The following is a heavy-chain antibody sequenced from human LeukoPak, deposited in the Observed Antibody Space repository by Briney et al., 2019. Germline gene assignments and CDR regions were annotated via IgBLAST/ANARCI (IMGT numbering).Heavy chain of an antibody. V-gene: IGHV3-7*01. D-gene: IGHD3-22*01. CDR1: GFTFSSYW. CDR2: IKQDGSEK. J-gene: IGHJ4*02. Sequence: PGGSLRLYCAASGFTFSSYWMSWVRQAPGKGLEWVANIKQDGSEKYYVDSVKGRFTISRDNAKNSLYLQMNSLRAEDTAVYYCARIPPHYDSSGYYYPENYYFDYWGQGTLVTVSS. CDR3: ARIPPHYDSSGYYYPENYYFDY.